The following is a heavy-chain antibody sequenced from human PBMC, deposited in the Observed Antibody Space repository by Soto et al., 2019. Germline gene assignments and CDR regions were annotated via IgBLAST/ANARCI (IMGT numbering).Heavy chain of an antibody. J-gene: IGHJ4*02. Sequence: EVQLVESGGGLVQPGGSLRLSCEASGFTFCVYWMYWVRQAPGKGLVWVSRINGDGSSINYADSVKGRFTTSRDNAKNTVHLQMNSLRVEDTAVYYCARDPGRGGEYGDWGQGTLVTVSS. CDR1: GFTFCVYW. CDR3: ARDPGRGGEYGD. CDR2: INGDGSSI. V-gene: IGHV3-74*01. D-gene: IGHD3-10*01.